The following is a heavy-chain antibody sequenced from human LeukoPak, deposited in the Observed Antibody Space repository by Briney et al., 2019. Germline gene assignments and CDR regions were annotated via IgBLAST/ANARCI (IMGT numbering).Heavy chain of an antibody. CDR1: GGSISGHY. V-gene: IGHV4-59*11. CDR3: ARGPFEYYFDY. Sequence: SETLSLTCAVSGGSISGHYWHWIRRPPGERLEWIGYIYYNGNTNYSPSLWCRVTFSVDTSKSQLSLNLSSVTAADTAVYYCARGPFEYYFDYWGQGKLVTVSS. J-gene: IGHJ4*02. D-gene: IGHD3-9*01. CDR2: IYYNGNT.